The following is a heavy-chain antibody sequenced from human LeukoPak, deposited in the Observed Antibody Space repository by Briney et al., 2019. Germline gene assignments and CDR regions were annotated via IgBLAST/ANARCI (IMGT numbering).Heavy chain of an antibody. CDR3: TSSLGYGGNSWYDS. CDR2: ISYDGGNK. CDR1: GFTFSSYA. J-gene: IGHJ5*01. Sequence: PGGSLRLSCAASGFTFSSYAMHWVRQAPGKGLEWVAVISYDGGNKYYADSVKGRFTISRDNSKNTLYLQMNSLRAEDTGVYYCTSSLGYGGNSWYDSWGQGTLVTVSS. V-gene: IGHV3-30-3*01. D-gene: IGHD4-23*01.